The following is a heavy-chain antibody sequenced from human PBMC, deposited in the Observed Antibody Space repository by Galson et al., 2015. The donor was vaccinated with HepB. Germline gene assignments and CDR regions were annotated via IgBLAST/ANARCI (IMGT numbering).Heavy chain of an antibody. CDR1: GFSFSNYG. Sequence: SLRLSCASSGFSFSNYGIHWVRQAPGKGLEWVAVISYDGSKTYADSVKGRFTISRDNSKNTLYLQMNSLRAEDTALYYCAKDPYLYSALAGTMAGFDYWGQGTLVTVSS. CDR3: AKDPYLYSALAGTMAGFDY. J-gene: IGHJ4*02. CDR2: ISYDGSKT. D-gene: IGHD6-19*01. V-gene: IGHV3-30*18.